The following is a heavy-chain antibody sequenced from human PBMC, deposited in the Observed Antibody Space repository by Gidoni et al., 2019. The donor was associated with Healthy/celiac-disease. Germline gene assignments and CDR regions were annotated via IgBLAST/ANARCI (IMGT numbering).Heavy chain of an antibody. CDR1: GFTFSNAW. D-gene: IGHD4-17*01. V-gene: IGHV3-15*01. CDR3: TTDPDGDPSYFDL. J-gene: IGHJ2*01. CDR2: IKSKTDGGTT. Sequence: EVQLVESGGGLVKPGGSLRLSCAASGFTFSNAWMSWVRQAPGKGLEWVGRIKSKTDGGTTDYAAPVKGRFTISRDDSKNTLYLQMNSLKTEDTAVYYCTTDPDGDPSYFDLWGRGTLVTVSS.